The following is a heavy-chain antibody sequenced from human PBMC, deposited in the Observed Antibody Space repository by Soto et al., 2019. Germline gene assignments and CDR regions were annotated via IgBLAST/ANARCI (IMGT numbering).Heavy chain of an antibody. CDR1: GASIRSFS. CDR2: IYYSGSA. Sequence: PAETLCLTCSVPGASIRSFSWSLLRQPPGKGLEWIGDIYYSGSANYNPSLKRRVTISLGHSKNQFSLKLSSVTAADPAVYYCERGTGGATTGKFDYWGQGTLVTVS. J-gene: IGHJ4*02. V-gene: IGHV4-59*01. D-gene: IGHD1-26*01. CDR3: ERGTGGATTGKFDY.